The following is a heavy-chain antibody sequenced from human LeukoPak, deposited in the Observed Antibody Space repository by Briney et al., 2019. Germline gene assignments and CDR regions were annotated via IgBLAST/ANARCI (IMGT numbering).Heavy chain of an antibody. CDR3: ARDRQWLVRGLYYYGVDV. J-gene: IGHJ6*02. CDR2: IYSGGST. D-gene: IGHD6-19*01. Sequence: GGSLRLSCAASGFTVSSNYMSWVRQAPGKGLEWVSVIYSGGSTYYADSVKGRFTISRDNSKNTLYLQMNSLRAEDTAVYYCARDRQWLVRGLYYYGVDVWGQGTTVTVSS. V-gene: IGHV3-66*02. CDR1: GFTVSSNY.